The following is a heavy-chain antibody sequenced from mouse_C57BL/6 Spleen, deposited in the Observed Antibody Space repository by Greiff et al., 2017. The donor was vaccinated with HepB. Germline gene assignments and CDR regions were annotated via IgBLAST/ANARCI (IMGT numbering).Heavy chain of an antibody. V-gene: IGHV1-64*01. J-gene: IGHJ2*01. Sequence: QVQLQQPGAELVKPGASVKLSCKASGYTFTSYWMHWVKQRPGQGLEWIGMIHPNSGSTNYNEKFKSKATLTVDKSSSTAYMQLSSLTSEDSAVYYCARGNMVTTAGDFDYWGQGTTLTVSS. CDR3: ARGNMVTTAGDFDY. CDR1: GYTFTSYW. CDR2: IHPNSGST. D-gene: IGHD2-2*01.